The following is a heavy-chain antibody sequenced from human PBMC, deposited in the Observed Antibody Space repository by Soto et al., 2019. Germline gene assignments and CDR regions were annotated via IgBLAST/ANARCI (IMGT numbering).Heavy chain of an antibody. CDR3: AKDRTDYDILTGPDAFDI. CDR2: ISYDGSNK. V-gene: IGHV3-30*18. Sequence: GGSLRLSCAASGFTFSSYGMHWVRQAPGKGLEWVAVISYDGSNKYYADSVKGRFTISRDNSKNTLYLQMNSLRAEDTAVYYCAKDRTDYDILTGPDAFDIWGQGTMVTVSS. CDR1: GFTFSSYG. J-gene: IGHJ3*02. D-gene: IGHD3-9*01.